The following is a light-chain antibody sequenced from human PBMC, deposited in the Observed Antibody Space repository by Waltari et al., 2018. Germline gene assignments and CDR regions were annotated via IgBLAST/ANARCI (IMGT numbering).Light chain of an antibody. CDR2: DAS. Sequence: EIVLTQSPGTLSLSPGERATLSCRASKSITSNYLAWYQQRPGQAPRLLIYDASTRATGIPDRFSGSGSGTDFTLTISRLEPEDFAVYYCQQCGRSLYTFGQGTTLEIK. J-gene: IGKJ2*01. CDR3: QQCGRSLYT. V-gene: IGKV3-20*01. CDR1: KSITSNY.